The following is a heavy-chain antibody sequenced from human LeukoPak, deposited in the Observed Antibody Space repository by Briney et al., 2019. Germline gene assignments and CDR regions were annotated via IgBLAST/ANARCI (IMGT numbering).Heavy chain of an antibody. V-gene: IGHV3-30-3*01. J-gene: IGHJ4*02. D-gene: IGHD3-10*01. Sequence: PGRSLRLSCAASGFTFSSYAMHWVRQAPGKGLEWVAVISYDGSKKYYADSVKGRFTISRDDSKNTLHLQMNSLRAEDTAVYYCASAGSYLGDYWGQGTLVTVSS. CDR1: GFTFSSYA. CDR2: ISYDGSKK. CDR3: ASAGSYLGDY.